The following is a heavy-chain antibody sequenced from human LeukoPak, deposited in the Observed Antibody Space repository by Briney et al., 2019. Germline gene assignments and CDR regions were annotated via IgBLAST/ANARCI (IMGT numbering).Heavy chain of an antibody. J-gene: IGHJ2*01. Sequence: GGSLRLSCAASGFTLSGAAMHWVRQASGKGLEWLGRIRGKADSYTTAYAASVKGRFTVSRDDSKNTAYLQMNSLKTEDTAVYYCRAAVAGDYFDLWGRGTLVTVSS. V-gene: IGHV3-73*01. CDR2: IRGKADSYTT. D-gene: IGHD6-19*01. CDR3: RAAVAGDYFDL. CDR1: GFTLSGAA.